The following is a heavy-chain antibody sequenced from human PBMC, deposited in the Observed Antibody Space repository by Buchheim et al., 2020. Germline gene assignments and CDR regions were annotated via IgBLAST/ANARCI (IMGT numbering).Heavy chain of an antibody. J-gene: IGHJ6*02. CDR2: IKQDGSEK. D-gene: IGHD3-3*01. CDR1: GFTFSNYW. CDR3: ARAGTGITIFGGVNGLDV. V-gene: IGHV3-7*01. Sequence: EVQLEESGGGLVLPGGSLRLSCAGSGFTFSNYWMTWVRQAPGMGLEWVANIKQDGSEKIYVDSVKGRFTIPRDNAKSSLSLHMSSLKAEDTAVYYCARAGTGITIFGGVNGLDVWGQGAT.